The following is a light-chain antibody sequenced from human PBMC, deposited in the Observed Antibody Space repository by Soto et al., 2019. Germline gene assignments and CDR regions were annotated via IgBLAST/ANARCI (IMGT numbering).Light chain of an antibody. CDR1: SSDVGGYNY. CDR3: SSYTSSSTQV. Sequence: QSALTQPASVSGSPGQSITISCTGTSSDVGGYNYVSWYQQHPGKVPKLMIYEVNNRPSGVSNRFAGSKSGNTASLTISGLQAEDEADYYRSSYTSSSTQVLGGGTKLTVL. CDR2: EVN. J-gene: IGLJ3*02. V-gene: IGLV2-14*01.